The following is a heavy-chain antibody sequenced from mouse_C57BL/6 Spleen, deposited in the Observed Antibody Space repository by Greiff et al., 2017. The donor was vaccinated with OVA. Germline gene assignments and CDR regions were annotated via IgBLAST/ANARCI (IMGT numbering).Heavy chain of an antibody. CDR2: INPYNGGT. CDR1: GYTFTDYY. Sequence: VQLQQSGPVLVKPGASVKMSCKASGYTFTDYYMNWVKQSHGQSLEWIGVINPYNGGTSYNQKFKGKATLTVDKSSSTAYMELNSLTSEDSAVYYCARWPRYDYDGWYFDYWGQGTTLTVSS. J-gene: IGHJ2*01. D-gene: IGHD2-4*01. CDR3: ARWPRYDYDGWYFDY. V-gene: IGHV1-19*01.